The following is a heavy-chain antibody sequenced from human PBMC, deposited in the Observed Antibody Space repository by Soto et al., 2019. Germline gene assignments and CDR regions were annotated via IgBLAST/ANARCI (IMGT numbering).Heavy chain of an antibody. J-gene: IGHJ3*02. V-gene: IGHV4-34*01. CDR1: GGSFSGYY. D-gene: IGHD5-12*01. CDR2: INHSGST. CDR3: ARPAPIADGYNEDAFYI. Sequence: QVQLQQWGAGLLKPSETLSLTCAVYGGSFSGYYWCWIRQPPGKGLEWIGEINHSGSTNYNPSLKSRVTRSVDTSKNQFSLKPRSVTAADTAVYYCARPAPIADGYNEDAFYIWGQGTMVTVSS.